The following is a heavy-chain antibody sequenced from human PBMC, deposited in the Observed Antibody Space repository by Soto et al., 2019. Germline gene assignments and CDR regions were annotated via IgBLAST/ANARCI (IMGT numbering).Heavy chain of an antibody. V-gene: IGHV1-18*01. CDR3: ARVGFIAAAGTFHWFDP. D-gene: IGHD6-13*01. CDR1: GYTFTSYG. CDR2: ISAYNGNT. J-gene: IGHJ5*02. Sequence: QVQLVQSGAEVKKPGASVKVSCKASGYTFTSYGISWVRQAPGQGLEWMGWISAYNGNTNYAQKLQGRVTITTDTSTSTDYMELRSLRSDDTAVYYCARVGFIAAAGTFHWFDPWGQGTLVTVSS.